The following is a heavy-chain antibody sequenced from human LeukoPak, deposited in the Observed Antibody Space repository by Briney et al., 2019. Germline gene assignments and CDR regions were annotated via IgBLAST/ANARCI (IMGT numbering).Heavy chain of an antibody. CDR3: ATYRQVLLPFES. Sequence: GGALRLSCAASGFTFSTFSLIWVRQPPGKGLEGVSSIFHSGGEIHYPDSVRGRFTISRDDSKSTLSLQMNSLTADDTAIYYCATYRQVLLPFESWGQGTLVTVSS. J-gene: IGHJ4*02. CDR2: IFHSGGEI. V-gene: IGHV3-23*01. D-gene: IGHD2-8*02. CDR1: GFTFSTFS.